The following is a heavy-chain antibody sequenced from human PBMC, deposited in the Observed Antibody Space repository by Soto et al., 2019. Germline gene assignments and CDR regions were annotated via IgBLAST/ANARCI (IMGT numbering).Heavy chain of an antibody. J-gene: IGHJ3*02. CDR3: ARDGGAWLQSNHDAFDI. D-gene: IGHD5-12*01. V-gene: IGHV3-33*01. CDR1: GFTFSSYG. CDR2: IWYDGSNK. Sequence: QVQLVESGGGVVQPGRSLRLSCAASGFTFSSYGMHWVRQAPGKGLEWVAVIWYDGSNKYYADSVKGRFTISRDNSKNTLYLQMSSLRGEDTAVYYCARDGGAWLQSNHDAFDIWGQGTMVTVSS.